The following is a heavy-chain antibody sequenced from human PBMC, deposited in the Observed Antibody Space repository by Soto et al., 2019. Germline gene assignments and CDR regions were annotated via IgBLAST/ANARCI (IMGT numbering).Heavy chain of an antibody. V-gene: IGHV4-31*03. J-gene: IGHJ4*02. CDR3: ASTYYTGSSVPFDH. Sequence: QVQLQASGPGLVKPSQTLSLTCTVSGDSISSGGYYWSWIRQHPGKGLEWIGYIYYSGTTYYNPSLESRVTMSSDTSENHFSLKVNSVPVADTAVYYCASTYYTGSSVPFDHWGQGTLVTVSS. CDR2: IYYSGTT. D-gene: IGHD3-22*01. CDR1: GDSISSGGYY.